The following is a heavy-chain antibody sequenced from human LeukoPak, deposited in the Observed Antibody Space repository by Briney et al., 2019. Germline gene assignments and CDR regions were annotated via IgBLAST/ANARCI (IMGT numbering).Heavy chain of an antibody. D-gene: IGHD3-10*01. V-gene: IGHV1-3*01. CDR1: GYTFTSYA. Sequence: ASVKVSCEASGYTFTSYAMHWVRQAPGQRLEWMGWINAGNGNTKYSQKFQGRVTITRDTSASTAYMELSSLRSEDTAVYYCARGAYYYGSGSYYSFDYWGQGTLVTVSS. J-gene: IGHJ4*02. CDR2: INAGNGNT. CDR3: ARGAYYYGSGSYYSFDY.